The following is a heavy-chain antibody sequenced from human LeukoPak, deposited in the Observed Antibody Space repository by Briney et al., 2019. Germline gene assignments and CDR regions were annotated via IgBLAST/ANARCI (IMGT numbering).Heavy chain of an antibody. V-gene: IGHV3-7*05. CDR2: IREDGSEK. Sequence: GGSLRFSCAASGFTFSSYWMSWVREAPGKGLEWVANIREDGSEKNYVDSVKGRFTISRDNAKNSLYLQMNSLRAEDTAVYYCARGGGRHVEYWGQGNLVTVSS. CDR3: ARGGGRHVEY. CDR1: GFTFSSYW. J-gene: IGHJ4*02. D-gene: IGHD2/OR15-2a*01.